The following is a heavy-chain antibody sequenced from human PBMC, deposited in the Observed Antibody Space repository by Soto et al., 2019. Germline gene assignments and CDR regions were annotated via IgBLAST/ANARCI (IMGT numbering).Heavy chain of an antibody. D-gene: IGHD3-16*01. J-gene: IGHJ6*02. CDR2: INTYNGNT. CDR3: AMVDVYVTPSPQDV. V-gene: IGHV1-18*01. Sequence: QVQLVQSGAEVKNPGASVKVSCKASGYTFTRYGIGWARQAPGQGLEWMGWINTYNGNTNYAQNVQGRVTLTTDTSTRTAYMELRSLRSNDTGIYYCAMVDVYVTPSPQDVWGQGTTVIVSS. CDR1: GYTFTRYG.